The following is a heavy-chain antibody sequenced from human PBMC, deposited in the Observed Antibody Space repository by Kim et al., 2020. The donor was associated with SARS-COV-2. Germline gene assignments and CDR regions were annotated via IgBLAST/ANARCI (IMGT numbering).Heavy chain of an antibody. V-gene: IGHV3-53*01. D-gene: IGHD1-26*01. CDR3: SRSTVGAYFDY. CDR1: GCSVRSSY. CDR2: IHDAGST. Sequence: GGSLRLSCAVSGCSVRSSYMTWVRQAPGKGLEWVSAIHDAGSTYYADSVKGRFTISRDIPKDTLYLQMNSLRADDTAVYYCSRSTVGAYFDYWGQGSLV. J-gene: IGHJ4*02.